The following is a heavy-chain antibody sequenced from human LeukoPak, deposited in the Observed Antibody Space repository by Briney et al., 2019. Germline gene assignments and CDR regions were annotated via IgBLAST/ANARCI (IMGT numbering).Heavy chain of an antibody. Sequence: GGSLRLSCAASGFTFSSYAMSWVRQAPGKGLEWVSAISGSGGSTYYADSVKGRCTISRDNSKNTLYLQMNSLRAEDTAVYYCAKEVGDYGDYGPDAFDIWGQGTMVTVSS. D-gene: IGHD4-17*01. J-gene: IGHJ3*02. CDR2: ISGSGGST. CDR1: GFTFSSYA. CDR3: AKEVGDYGDYGPDAFDI. V-gene: IGHV3-23*01.